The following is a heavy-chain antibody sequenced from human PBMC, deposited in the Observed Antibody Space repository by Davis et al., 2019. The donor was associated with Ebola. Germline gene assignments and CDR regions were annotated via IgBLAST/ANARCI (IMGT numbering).Heavy chain of an antibody. D-gene: IGHD5-12*01. CDR1: GFTFSSYA. Sequence: PGGSLRPSCAALGFTFSSYAMSWVRQAPGKGLEWVSAITGSGDSTNYADSVKGRFTISRDNSKNTLYLQINSLRAEDTAVYYCAKESQSRSGYDFDYWGQGTLVTVSS. CDR3: AKESQSRSGYDFDY. V-gene: IGHV3-23*01. CDR2: ITGSGDST. J-gene: IGHJ4*02.